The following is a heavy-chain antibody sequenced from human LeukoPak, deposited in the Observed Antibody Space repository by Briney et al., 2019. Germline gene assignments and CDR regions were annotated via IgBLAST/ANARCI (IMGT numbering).Heavy chain of an antibody. J-gene: IGHJ4*02. V-gene: IGHV3-66*01. CDR2: IYSGGST. D-gene: IGHD6-19*01. CDR3: ARGIVVAAPVY. Sequence: PGGSLRLSCEPSGFTVSSNYMSWVRQAPGKGLEWVSVIYSGGSTYYADSVKGRFTISRDNSKNTLYLQMNSLRAEDTAVYYCARGIVVAAPVYWGQGTLVTVSS. CDR1: GFTVSSNY.